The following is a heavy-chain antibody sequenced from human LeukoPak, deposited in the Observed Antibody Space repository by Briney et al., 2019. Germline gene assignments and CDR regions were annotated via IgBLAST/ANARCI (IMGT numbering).Heavy chain of an antibody. V-gene: IGHV4-39*07. J-gene: IGHJ5*02. CDR1: GGSVSSSSYY. CDR2: ISYSGSP. D-gene: IGHD2-2*01. CDR3: ARIVIPAAFRWFDP. Sequence: PSETLSLTCTVSGGSVSSSSYYWGWIRQPPGEGLEWIGSISYSGSPYYSPSLKSRVTISVDTSKNQFSLKLSSVTAADTAVYYCARIVIPAAFRWFDPWGQGTLVTVSS.